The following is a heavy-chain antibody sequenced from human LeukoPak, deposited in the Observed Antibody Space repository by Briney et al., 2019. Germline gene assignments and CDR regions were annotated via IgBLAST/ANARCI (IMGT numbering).Heavy chain of an antibody. CDR2: IIPIFGTA. D-gene: IGHD2-21*01. J-gene: IGHJ4*02. CDR1: GGTFSSYA. CDR3: AGGDPYCGGDCYWWFDY. V-gene: IGHV1-69*01. Sequence: GSSVKVSCKXSGGTFSSYAISWVRQAPGQGLEWMGGIIPIFGTANYAQKFQGRVTITADESTSTAYMELSSLRSEDTAVYYCAGGDPYCGGDCYWWFDYWGQGTLVTVSS.